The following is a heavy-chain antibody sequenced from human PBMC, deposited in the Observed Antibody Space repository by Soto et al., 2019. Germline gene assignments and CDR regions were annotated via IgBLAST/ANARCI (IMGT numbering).Heavy chain of an antibody. J-gene: IGHJ6*03. Sequence: SQTLSLTCAISGDSVSSNSAAWNWIRQSPSRGLEWLGRTYYRSKWYNDYAVSVKSRITINPDTSKNQFSLQLNSVTPEDTAVYYCARAPRIPNPYYYYYYMDVWGKGTTVTVSS. CDR1: GDSVSSNSAA. V-gene: IGHV6-1*01. D-gene: IGHD2-15*01. CDR3: ARAPRIPNPYYYYYYMDV. CDR2: TYYRSKWYN.